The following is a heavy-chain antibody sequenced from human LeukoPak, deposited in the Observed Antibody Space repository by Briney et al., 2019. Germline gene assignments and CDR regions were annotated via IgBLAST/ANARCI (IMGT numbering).Heavy chain of an antibody. D-gene: IGHD2-2*02. V-gene: IGHV4-59*08. CDR2: LYYSGST. Sequence: SSETLSLPCTVSCGSVSSYSWSWIRQPPGKGLEWIGYLYYSGSTNYNPSLKSRVTISVDTSKSQFSLNLTSVTAADTAVYYCARTRSQAISAQYFDYWGQGTLVTVSS. J-gene: IGHJ4*02. CDR3: ARTRSQAISAQYFDY. CDR1: CGSVSSYS.